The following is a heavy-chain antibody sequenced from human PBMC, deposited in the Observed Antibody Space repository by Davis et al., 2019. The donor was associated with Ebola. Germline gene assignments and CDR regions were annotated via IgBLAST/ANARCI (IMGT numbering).Heavy chain of an antibody. V-gene: IGHV4-31*03. J-gene: IGHJ4*02. CDR2: IYYSGST. CDR3: ARDAGDGYTGYYFDY. D-gene: IGHD5-24*01. CDR1: GGSISSGGYY. Sequence: PSETLSPTCTVPGGSISSGGYYWSWIRQHPGKGLEWIGYIYYSGSTYYNPSLKSRVTISVDTSKNQFSLKLSSVTAADTAVYYCARDAGDGYTGYYFDYRGQGTLVTVSS.